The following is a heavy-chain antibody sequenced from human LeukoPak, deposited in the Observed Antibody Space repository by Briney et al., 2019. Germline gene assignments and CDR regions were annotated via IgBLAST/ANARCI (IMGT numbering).Heavy chain of an antibody. CDR2: IDQDGSAK. J-gene: IGHJ4*02. D-gene: IGHD2/OR15-2a*01. V-gene: IGHV3-7*01. CDR3: ATDKAFLTFDY. CDR1: GFTFGSYW. Sequence: GGSLRLSCAASGFTFGSYWMTWVRLAPGKGLEWVANIDQDGSAKYYVDSVKGRFTISRDNAKNSLYPQMNSLRAEDTAVYYCATDKAFLTFDYWGQGTLVTVSS.